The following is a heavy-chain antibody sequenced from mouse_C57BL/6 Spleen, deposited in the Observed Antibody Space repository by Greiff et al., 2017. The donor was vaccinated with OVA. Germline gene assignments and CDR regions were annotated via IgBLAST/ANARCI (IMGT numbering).Heavy chain of an antibody. D-gene: IGHD3-3*01. J-gene: IGHJ3*01. V-gene: IGHV1-59*01. CDR3: AREGAEASAY. CDR1: GYTFTSYW. CDR2: IDPADSYT. Sequence: QVQLQQSGAELVRPGTSVKLSCKASGYTFTSYWMHWVKQRPGQGLEWIGVIDPADSYTNYNQKFKGKATLTVDTSSSTAYMELRSLTSEDAAVYDCAREGAEASAYWGQGTLVTVSA.